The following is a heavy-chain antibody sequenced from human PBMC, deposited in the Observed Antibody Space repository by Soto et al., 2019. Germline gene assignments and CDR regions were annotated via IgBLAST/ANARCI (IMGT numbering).Heavy chain of an antibody. V-gene: IGHV4-34*01. D-gene: IGHD2-15*01. Sequence: SETLSLTCAVYGGPFSGYYWSWIRQPPGKGLEWIGEIGEINHSGSTNYNPSLNSRVSISVDTSKNQLSLKLSSVTAADTAVYYCAPLSVSLSGPYGIHVWGQGTTVTVSS. J-gene: IGHJ6*02. CDR3: APLSVSLSGPYGIHV. CDR2: INHSGST. CDR1: GGPFSGYY.